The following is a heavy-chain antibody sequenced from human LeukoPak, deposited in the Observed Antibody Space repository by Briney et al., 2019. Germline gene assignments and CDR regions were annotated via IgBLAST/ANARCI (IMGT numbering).Heavy chain of an antibody. J-gene: IGHJ4*02. V-gene: IGHV3-66*01. CDR3: ARGTYYPDYFDF. CDR2: ISVGGTT. CDR1: GFTVSNNY. D-gene: IGHD1-26*01. Sequence: AGSLRLSCAASGFTVSNNYMSWVRQAPGKGLDWVSLISVGGTTYYADSVKGRFTSSRDNSKSTLYLQMNSLRAEDTAVYYCARGTYYPDYFDFWGQGTLVTVSS.